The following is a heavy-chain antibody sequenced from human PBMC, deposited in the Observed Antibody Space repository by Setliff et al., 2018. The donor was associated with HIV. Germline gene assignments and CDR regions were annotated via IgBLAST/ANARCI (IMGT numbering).Heavy chain of an antibody. CDR2: IYSGGNT. V-gene: IGHV3-66*02. Sequence: LRLSCVASGFNVSGNYMTWVRQAPGKGLEWVSLIYSGGNTRYADSVKGRFTISRDSSKNSLFLQMNSLRAEDTAVYYCAYYDFWGGPSSAYYFDYWGQGTLVTVSS. J-gene: IGHJ4*02. D-gene: IGHD3-3*01. CDR1: GFNVSGNY. CDR3: AYYDFWGGPSSAYYFDY.